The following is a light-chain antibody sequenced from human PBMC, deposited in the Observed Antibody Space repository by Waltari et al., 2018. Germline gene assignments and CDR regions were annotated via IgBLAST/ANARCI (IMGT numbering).Light chain of an antibody. CDR1: QSVNNY. CDR2: DAS. Sequence: VLTQSPATLSLSPGEKATLSCRASQSVNNYLAWYQEKPGQAPRLLIYDASNRATGIPGRFSGSGSGTDFTLTISSLEPEDVAVYYCQQRSNWPLFTFGPGTRVDIK. CDR3: QQRSNWPLFT. J-gene: IGKJ3*01. V-gene: IGKV3-11*01.